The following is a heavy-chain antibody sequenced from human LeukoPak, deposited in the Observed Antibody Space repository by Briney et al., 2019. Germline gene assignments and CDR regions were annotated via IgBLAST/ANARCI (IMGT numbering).Heavy chain of an antibody. CDR2: IYHTGTT. V-gene: IGHV4-38-2*02. J-gene: IGHJ4*02. CDR1: GYSISSGYY. D-gene: IGHD4-23*01. CDR3: ATLTTVAAPCYFES. Sequence: PAETLSLTCTVSGYSISSGYYWGWIRQPPGKGLEWLGSIYHTGTTNYNPSLKGRVTVSVDTSKNQFSLHLTSVTAADTAMFYCATLTTVAAPCYFESWGQGTLVTVSS.